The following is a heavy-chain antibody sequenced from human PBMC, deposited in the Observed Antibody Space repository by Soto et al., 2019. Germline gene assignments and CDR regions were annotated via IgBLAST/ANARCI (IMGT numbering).Heavy chain of an antibody. D-gene: IGHD3-16*01. V-gene: IGHV1-18*04. CDR1: GYTFTSYG. CDR3: ARDRSEMITFGGETNFDP. J-gene: IGHJ5*02. Sequence: QVQLVQSGAEVKKPGASVKVSCKASGYTFTSYGSSWVRQAPGQGLEWMGWISAYNGNTNYAQKLQGRVTMTTDTSTSTAYMELRSLRSDDTAVYYCARDRSEMITFGGETNFDPWGQGTLVTVSS. CDR2: ISAYNGNT.